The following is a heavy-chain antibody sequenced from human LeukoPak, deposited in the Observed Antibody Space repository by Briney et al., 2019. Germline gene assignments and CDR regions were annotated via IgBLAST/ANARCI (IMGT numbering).Heavy chain of an antibody. V-gene: IGHV3-21*01. CDR2: ISSSSSYI. CDR3: ARDSSDFWSGYIIDY. CDR1: GFTFSSYS. J-gene: IGHJ4*02. D-gene: IGHD3-3*01. Sequence: KPGGSLRLSCAASGFTFSSYSMNWVRQAPGKGLEWVSSISSSSSYIYYADSVKGRFTISRDNAKNSLYLQMNSLRAEDTAVYYCARDSSDFWSGYIIDYWGQGTLVTVSS.